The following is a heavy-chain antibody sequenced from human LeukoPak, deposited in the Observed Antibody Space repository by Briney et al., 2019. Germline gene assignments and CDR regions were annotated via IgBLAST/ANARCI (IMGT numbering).Heavy chain of an antibody. Sequence: PGGSLRLSCAASGFTFSSYGMHWVRQAPGKGLEWVAVTSYDGSNKYYADSVKGRFTISRDNSKNTLYLQMNSLRAEDTAVYYCAKDSAALDYYYYYYMDVWGKGTTVTISS. CDR1: GFTFSSYG. CDR2: TSYDGSNK. D-gene: IGHD2-2*01. CDR3: AKDSAALDYYYYYYMDV. J-gene: IGHJ6*03. V-gene: IGHV3-30*18.